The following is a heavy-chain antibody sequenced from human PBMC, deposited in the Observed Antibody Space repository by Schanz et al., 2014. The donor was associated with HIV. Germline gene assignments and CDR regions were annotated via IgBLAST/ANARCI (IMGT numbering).Heavy chain of an antibody. Sequence: VQLLESGGGLVQPGGSLRLSCAASGFTFSDYYMSWIRQAPGKGLEWVSYISSSGSTTIHYADSVMGRFTISRDNAKNSMYLVMNSLRDEDTAVYYCARDNEERDIWTGNYYYYGMDVWGQGTTVTVAS. D-gene: IGHD3-9*01. J-gene: IGHJ6*02. V-gene: IGHV3-11*04. CDR3: ARDNEERDIWTGNYYYYGMDV. CDR2: ISSSGSTTI. CDR1: GFTFSDYY.